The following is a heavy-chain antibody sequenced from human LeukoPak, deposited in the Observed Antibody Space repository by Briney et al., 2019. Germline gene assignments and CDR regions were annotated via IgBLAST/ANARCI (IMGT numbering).Heavy chain of an antibody. Sequence: GGSLRLSCEASGFTFSTYWITWVRQAPGKGLEWVSVIYSGGSTYYADSVKGRFTISTDNSKNTLHPQMNSLRAEDTAVYYCARDRGDYNHYFDYWGQGTLVTVSS. J-gene: IGHJ4*02. V-gene: IGHV3-66*01. CDR3: ARDRGDYNHYFDY. D-gene: IGHD4-17*01. CDR2: IYSGGST. CDR1: GFTFSTYW.